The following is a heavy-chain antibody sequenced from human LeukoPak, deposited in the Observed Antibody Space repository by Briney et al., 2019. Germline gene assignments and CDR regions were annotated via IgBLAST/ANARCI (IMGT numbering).Heavy chain of an antibody. CDR1: GGSFSGYY. J-gene: IGHJ6*03. Sequence: PSETLSLTCAVYGGSFSGYYWSWIRQPPGKGLEWIGEINHSGSTNYNPSLKSRVTISVDTSKNQFSLKLSSVTAADTAVYYCARHGPPGRWLGPKWRYMDVWGKGTTVTISS. D-gene: IGHD6-19*01. CDR2: INHSGST. V-gene: IGHV4-34*01. CDR3: ARHGPPGRWLGPKWRYMDV.